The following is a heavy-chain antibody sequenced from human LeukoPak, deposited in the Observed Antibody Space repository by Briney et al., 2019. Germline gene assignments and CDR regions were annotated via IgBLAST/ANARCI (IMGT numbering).Heavy chain of an antibody. J-gene: IGHJ2*01. CDR2: MSGSGGST. V-gene: IGHV3-23*01. CDR3: AKPPGPTVTTLGRTTAVSWYFDL. Sequence: PGGSLRLSCAASGFTFSSYAMSWVRQAPGKGLEWVSAMSGSGGSTYYADSVKGRFTISRDNSKNTLYLQMNSLRAEDTAVYYCAKPPGPTVTTLGRTTAVSWYFDLWGRGTLVTVSS. CDR1: GFTFSSYA. D-gene: IGHD4-17*01.